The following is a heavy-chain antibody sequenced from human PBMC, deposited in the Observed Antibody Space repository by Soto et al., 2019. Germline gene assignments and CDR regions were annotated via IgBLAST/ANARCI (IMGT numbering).Heavy chain of an antibody. CDR3: ARIGGWYDIDF. Sequence: VQLQQSGPGLVKPSETLSLTCSVSGGSVSSGSFHWSWIRESPGKGLQFIGSIFYNGTANYSPSLKNRVTISIDTSQCQFSLKLVSVAAADTAVYYCARIGGWYDIDFWGQGNLVTVSS. J-gene: IGHJ4*02. D-gene: IGHD6-19*01. V-gene: IGHV4-61*01. CDR1: GGSVSSGSFH. CDR2: IFYNGTA.